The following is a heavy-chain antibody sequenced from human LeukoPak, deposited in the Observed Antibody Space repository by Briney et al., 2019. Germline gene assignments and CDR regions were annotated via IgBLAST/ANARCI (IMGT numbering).Heavy chain of an antibody. CDR1: GYTFNNNY. CDR2: ISYDGSNK. V-gene: IGHV3-30*03. Sequence: PGGSLRLSCAASGYTFNNNYMSWVRQAPGKGLEWVAVISYDGSNKYYADSAKGRFTISRDNSKNTLYLQMNSLRAEDAAVYYCAIPLWDYWGQGTLVTVSS. J-gene: IGHJ4*02. CDR3: AIPLWDY.